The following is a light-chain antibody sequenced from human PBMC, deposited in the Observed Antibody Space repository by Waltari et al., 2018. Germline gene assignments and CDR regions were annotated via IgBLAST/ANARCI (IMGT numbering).Light chain of an antibody. CDR2: YDS. Sequence: SYVLTQPPSVSVAPGATAKLPCGGNTIESKSVPWYRQRPGQAPVLVISYDSDRPSGIPDRLSGSNSGNTATLTISRVEAGDEADYYCQVWDANTDPGVFGTGTEVTVL. V-gene: IGLV3-21*01. CDR1: TIESKS. CDR3: QVWDANTDPGV. J-gene: IGLJ1*01.